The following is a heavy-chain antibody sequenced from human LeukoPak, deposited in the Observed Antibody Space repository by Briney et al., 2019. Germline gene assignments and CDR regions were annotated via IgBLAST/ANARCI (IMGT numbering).Heavy chain of an antibody. CDR1: GGSISSYY. D-gene: IGHD5-18*01. Sequence: SETLSLTCTVSGGSISSYYWSWIRQPPGKGLEWIGYIYYSGSTNYNPSLKSRVTISVDTSKNQFSLKLSSVTAADTAVYYCGGGYSYGYVDYWGQGTLVTVSS. J-gene: IGHJ4*02. CDR2: IYYSGST. CDR3: GGGYSYGYVDY. V-gene: IGHV4-59*01.